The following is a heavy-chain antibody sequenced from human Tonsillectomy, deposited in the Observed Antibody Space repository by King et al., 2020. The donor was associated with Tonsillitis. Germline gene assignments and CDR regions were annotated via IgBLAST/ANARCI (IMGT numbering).Heavy chain of an antibody. J-gene: IGHJ6*03. CDR1: GFTFSSYA. V-gene: IGHV3-23*04. CDR3: ATSGGNYDFWSGYYSYYYMDV. Sequence: VQLVESGGGLVQPGGSLRLSCAASGFTFSSYAMSWVRQAPGKGLEWVSAISGSGGSTYYADYVKGRFTISRDNSKNTLYLQMNSLRAEDTAVYYCATSGGNYDFWSGYYSYYYMDVWGKGTTVTVSS. CDR2: ISGSGGST. D-gene: IGHD3-3*01.